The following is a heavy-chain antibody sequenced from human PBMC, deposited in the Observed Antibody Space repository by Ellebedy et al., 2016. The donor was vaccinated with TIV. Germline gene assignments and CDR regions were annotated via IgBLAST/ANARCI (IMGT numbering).Heavy chain of an antibody. J-gene: IGHJ6*02. CDR1: GFTFLSSA. CDR2: IIDDGVRT. V-gene: IGHV3-23*01. CDR3: TKHRPSASMDV. D-gene: IGHD6-25*01. Sequence: PGGSLRLSCAASGFTFLSSAXLWVPHPPGKVPELVSAIIDDGVRTYYADSVNGRFTISRDNSKSTLFLQMNSLRAEDAAKYYCTKHRPSASMDVWGQGTTVAVSS.